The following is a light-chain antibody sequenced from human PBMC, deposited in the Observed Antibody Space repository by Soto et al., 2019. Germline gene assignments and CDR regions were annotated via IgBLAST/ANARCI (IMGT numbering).Light chain of an antibody. J-gene: IGKJ5*01. V-gene: IGKV3-15*01. CDR1: QSIGSA. Sequence: ELVFTQAPATLSVSPGARATLSCRASQSIGSAIAWYHQRSGQAPRLLIFDASIRVPTTPARFSGIVSGTEFTLTIRRLESQDIALYFGQHYKNRPPITFGQGTRLEIK. CDR2: DAS. CDR3: QHYKNRPPIT.